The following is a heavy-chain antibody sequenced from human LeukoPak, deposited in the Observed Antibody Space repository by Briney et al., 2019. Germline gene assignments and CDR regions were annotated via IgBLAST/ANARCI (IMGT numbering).Heavy chain of an antibody. CDR3: ARLLKTYDYVWGSYGFDY. CDR1: GFTFSSYA. J-gene: IGHJ4*02. CDR2: ISGSGGNT. V-gene: IGHV3-23*01. D-gene: IGHD3-16*01. Sequence: GGSLRLSCAASGFTFSSYAMSWVRQAPGKGLEWVSVISGSGGNTSYADSVKGRFTISRDNSMNTLYLQMNSLRAEDTAVYYCARLLKTYDYVWGSYGFDYWGQGTLVTVSS.